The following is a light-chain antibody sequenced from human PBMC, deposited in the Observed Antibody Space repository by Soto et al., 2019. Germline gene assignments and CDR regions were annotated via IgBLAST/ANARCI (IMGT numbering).Light chain of an antibody. Sequence: EIVMTQSPATLSVSPGQRATLSCRASQSVGSNLAWYQQKPGQAPRRLIYGASTRATGIPARFSGSGSGTEFTLPISRLQSEDFAPYFCQQYNNWPPDRTFGQGTKVEIK. J-gene: IGKJ1*01. V-gene: IGKV3-15*01. CDR1: QSVGSN. CDR2: GAS. CDR3: QQYNNWPPDRT.